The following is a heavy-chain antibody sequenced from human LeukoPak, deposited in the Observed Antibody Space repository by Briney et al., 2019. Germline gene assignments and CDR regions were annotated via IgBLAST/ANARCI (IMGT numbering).Heavy chain of an antibody. Sequence: PGGSLRLSCAASGFTFSTYTMNWVRQAPGKGLEWLSSINSSSTYIYYADSVKGRFTISRDNAKNSLYLQMNSLRAEDTAVYYCARDPGRREKAFDIWGQGTMVTVSS. CDR2: INSSSTYI. CDR1: GFTFSTYT. J-gene: IGHJ3*02. D-gene: IGHD1-14*01. V-gene: IGHV3-21*01. CDR3: ARDPGRREKAFDI.